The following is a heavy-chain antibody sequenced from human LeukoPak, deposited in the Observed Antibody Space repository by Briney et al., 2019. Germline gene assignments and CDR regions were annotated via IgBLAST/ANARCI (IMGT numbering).Heavy chain of an antibody. V-gene: IGHV3-23*01. J-gene: IGHJ4*02. CDR1: GFTFSSYA. Sequence: PGGSLRLSCAASGFTFSSYAMNWVRQAPGKGLEWASALTGSGSSTYYTDSVKGRFTISRDNSKNTLYLQMNSLGAEDTAVYYCAKDTSSAYAPFYFDYWGQGTLVTVSS. CDR3: AKDTSSAYAPFYFDY. D-gene: IGHD5-12*01. CDR2: LTGSGSST.